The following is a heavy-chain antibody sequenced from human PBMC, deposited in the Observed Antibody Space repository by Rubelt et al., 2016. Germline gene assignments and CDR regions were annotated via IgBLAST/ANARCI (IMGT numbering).Heavy chain of an antibody. CDR2: ISTYDTNI. CDR3: ATALDSYLQFDS. Sequence: QVQVVQSGAEVKKPGASVKVSCKASGYTFTSHGFNWVRQAPGPGLEWMGWISTYDTNINYAQKFQGRHTMTTETSTRSVYMELRSLGSDDTAVYYCATALDSYLQFDSWGQGTLVTVSS. CDR1: GYTFTSHG. V-gene: IGHV1-18*01. J-gene: IGHJ4*02. D-gene: IGHD3-16*02.